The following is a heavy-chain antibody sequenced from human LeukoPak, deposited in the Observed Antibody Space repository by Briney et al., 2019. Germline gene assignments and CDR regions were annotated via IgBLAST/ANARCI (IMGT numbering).Heavy chain of an antibody. CDR2: ISYDGSNK. CDR1: GFTFSSYG. D-gene: IGHD3-3*01. V-gene: IGHV3-30*03. J-gene: IGHJ4*02. CDR3: ARDPRRAITVFGVVIGSYFDY. Sequence: GGSLRLSCAASGFTFSSYGMHWVRQAPGKGLEWVAVISYDGSNKYYADSVKGRFTISRDNSKNTVYLEMKSLRAEDTARYYCARDPRRAITVFGVVIGSYFDYWGQGSLVTVSS.